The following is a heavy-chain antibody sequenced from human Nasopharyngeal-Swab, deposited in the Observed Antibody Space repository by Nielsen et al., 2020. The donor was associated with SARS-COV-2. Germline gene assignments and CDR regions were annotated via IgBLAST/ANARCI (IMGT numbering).Heavy chain of an antibody. CDR2: IVPALGLP. Sequence: SVKVSCKPSGDTFTNYDISWVRQAPGQGLEWMGGIVPALGLPNYAQKFRGRVTISADRSTTTSYLELSSLRSEDTAIYYCAREGEYGAYDAPDYWGQGTLVTVSS. CDR3: AREGEYGAYDAPDY. V-gene: IGHV1-69*10. J-gene: IGHJ4*02. CDR1: GDTFTNYD. D-gene: IGHD5-12*01.